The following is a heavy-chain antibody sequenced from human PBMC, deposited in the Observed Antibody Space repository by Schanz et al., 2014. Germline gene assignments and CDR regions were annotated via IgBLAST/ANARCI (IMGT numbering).Heavy chain of an antibody. CDR1: GGSISTYH. V-gene: IGHV4-59*01. CDR2: MYHSGSS. Sequence: QVQLQESGPGLVKPSETLSLTCTVSGGSISTYHLSWIRQSAGKGLEWIGYMYHSGSSNYNPSLKSRVTISVDTSKNQFSLKMTSLTAADTAVYFCARVGGGILTSWYSLDSWGQGTLVTVSS. CDR3: ARVGGGILTSWYSLDS. D-gene: IGHD2-8*02. J-gene: IGHJ4*02.